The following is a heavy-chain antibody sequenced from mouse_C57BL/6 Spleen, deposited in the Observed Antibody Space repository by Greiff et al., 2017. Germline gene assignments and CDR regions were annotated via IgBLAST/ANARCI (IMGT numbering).Heavy chain of an antibody. CDR2: IYPGSGST. V-gene: IGHV1-55*01. J-gene: IGHJ4*01. CDR1: GYTFTSYW. Sequence: QVQLQQPGAELVKPGASVKMSCKASGYTFTSYWITWVKQRPGQGLEWIGDIYPGSGSTNYNEKFKSKATLTVDTSSSPAYMQLSSLTSEDSAVYYCARWLLRSHYYAMDYWGQGTSVTVSS. CDR3: ARWLLRSHYYAMDY. D-gene: IGHD2-3*01.